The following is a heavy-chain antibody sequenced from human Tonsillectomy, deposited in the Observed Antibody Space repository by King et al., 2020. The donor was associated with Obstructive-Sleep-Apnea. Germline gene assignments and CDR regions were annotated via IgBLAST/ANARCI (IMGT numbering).Heavy chain of an antibody. J-gene: IGHJ4*02. CDR2: IYYSGST. CDR1: GGSVSSGSYY. CDR3: ARGNDFWSGYYIRS. Sequence: VQLQESGPGLVKPSETLSLTSTVSGGSVSSGSYYWSWIRQPPGKGLEWIGYIYYSGSTNYNPSLKSRVTISVDTSKNPVSLKLSSVTAADTAVYYCARGNDFWSGYYIRSWGQGTLVTVSS. V-gene: IGHV4-61*01. D-gene: IGHD3-3*01.